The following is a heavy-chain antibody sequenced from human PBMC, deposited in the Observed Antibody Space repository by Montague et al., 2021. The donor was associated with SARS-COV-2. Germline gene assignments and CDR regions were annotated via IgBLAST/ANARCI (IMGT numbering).Heavy chain of an antibody. V-gene: IGHV4-34*01. CDR1: GGSFSGYY. CDR2: INHSGST. J-gene: IGHJ4*02. CDR3: ARAPDYDILTGDLTEGFDL. D-gene: IGHD3-9*01. Sequence: SETLSLTCAVYGGSFSGYYWSWIRQPPGKGLEWVGEINHSGSTNCNPSLKSRVTISVDTSKSQFSLKVSSVTAADTAVYFCARAPDYDILTGDLTEGFDLWGQGTLVTVSS.